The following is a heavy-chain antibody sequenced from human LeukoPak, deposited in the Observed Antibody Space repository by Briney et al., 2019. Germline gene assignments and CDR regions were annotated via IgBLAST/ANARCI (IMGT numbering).Heavy chain of an antibody. CDR2: IYPGDSDT. CDR1: GYRFTSHW. D-gene: IGHD7-27*01. V-gene: IGHV5-51*01. Sequence: GESLKISCKGSGYRFTSHWIAWVRQMPGKGLEWMGIIYPGDSDTRYSPSFQGQVTISADASINTAYLRWSSLEAPDTAMYFCAFGASNWDQFDYWGQGTLVTVSS. CDR3: AFGASNWDQFDY. J-gene: IGHJ4*02.